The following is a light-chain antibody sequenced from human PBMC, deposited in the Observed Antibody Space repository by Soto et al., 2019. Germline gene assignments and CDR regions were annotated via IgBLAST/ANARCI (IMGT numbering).Light chain of an antibody. CDR3: QQSFRPWT. Sequence: DIVMTQSPDSLAVSLGERATINCKSSQSVLYSSNNKNYLAWYQQKPGQPPKLLIYWASTRESGVPDRFSGSASGTDFTLTISSLQAEDVAVYYYQQSFRPWTFGQGTKVEIK. J-gene: IGKJ1*01. CDR1: QSVLYSSNNKNY. CDR2: WAS. V-gene: IGKV4-1*01.